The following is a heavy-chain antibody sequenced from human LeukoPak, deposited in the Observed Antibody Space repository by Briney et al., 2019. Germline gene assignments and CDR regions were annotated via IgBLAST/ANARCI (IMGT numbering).Heavy chain of an antibody. J-gene: IGHJ4*02. CDR3: AREGGPYLPLDC. CDR1: GGSITNNNY. CDR2: VNLEGST. V-gene: IGHV4-4*02. Sequence: PSETLSLTCGVSGGSITNNNYCTWVRQPPGKGLEWIGEVNLEGSTNYNPSLMGRVAIAVDTSENHISLQLTSVTAADTAVYYCAREGGPYLPLDCSGQGALVTVSS.